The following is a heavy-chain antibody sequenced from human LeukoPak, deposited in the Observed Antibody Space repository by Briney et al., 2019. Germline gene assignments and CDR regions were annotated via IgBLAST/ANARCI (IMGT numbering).Heavy chain of an antibody. D-gene: IGHD3-10*01. J-gene: IGHJ6*02. CDR2: IIPILGIA. CDR1: GGTFSSYA. V-gene: IGHV1-69*04. Sequence: SVKVSCKASGGTFSSYAISWVRQAPGQGLEWMGRIIPILGIANYAQKFQGRVTITADKSTSTAYMELSSLRSEDTAVYYCARDLGALWLGSYGMDVWGQGTTVTVSS. CDR3: ARDLGALWLGSYGMDV.